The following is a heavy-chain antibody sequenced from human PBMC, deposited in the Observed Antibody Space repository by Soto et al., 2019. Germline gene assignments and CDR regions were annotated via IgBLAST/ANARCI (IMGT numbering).Heavy chain of an antibody. J-gene: IGHJ4*02. CDR1: GFTFGTYA. D-gene: IGHD2-8*01. CDR2: IYYDGSNK. V-gene: IGHV3-33*01. Sequence: GGSLRLSCAASGFTFGTYAMHWVRQAPGKGLEWVAVIYYDGSNKYYADSVKGRFTISRDNSKNTLYLQMNSLRAEDTALYYCARAFCTNGVCYYYFDYWGQGTLVTVSS. CDR3: ARAFCTNGVCYYYFDY.